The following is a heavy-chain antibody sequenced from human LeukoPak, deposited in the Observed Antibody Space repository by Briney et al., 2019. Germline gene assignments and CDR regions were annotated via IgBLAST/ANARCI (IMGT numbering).Heavy chain of an antibody. D-gene: IGHD3-10*01. CDR3: AKKPLNARITMVGGVHQFDY. CDR2: IIPILGIA. CDR1: GGTFSSYA. Sequence: SVKVSCKASGGTFSSYAISWVRQAPGQGLEWMGRIIPILGIANYAQKFQGRVTITADKSTSTAYMELSSLRSEDTAVYYCAKKPLNARITMVGGVHQFDYWGQGTLVTVSS. J-gene: IGHJ4*02. V-gene: IGHV1-69*04.